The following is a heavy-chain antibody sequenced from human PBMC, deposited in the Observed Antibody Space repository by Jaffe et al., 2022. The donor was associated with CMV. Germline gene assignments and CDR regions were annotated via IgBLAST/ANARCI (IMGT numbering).Heavy chain of an antibody. CDR3: ARMRDSSGWYGVDY. J-gene: IGHJ4*02. D-gene: IGHD6-19*01. CDR2: IDWDDDK. V-gene: IGHV2-70*01. CDR1: GFSLSTSGMC. Sequence: QVTLRESGPALVKPTQTLTLTCTFSGFSLSTSGMCVSWIRQPPGKALEWLALIDWDDDKYYSTSLKTRLTISKDTSKNQVVLTMTNMDPVDTATYYCARMRDSSGWYGVDYWGQGTLVTVSS.